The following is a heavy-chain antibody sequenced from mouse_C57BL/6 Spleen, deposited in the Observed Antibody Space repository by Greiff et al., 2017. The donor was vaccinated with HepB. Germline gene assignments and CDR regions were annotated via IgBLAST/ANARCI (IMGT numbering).Heavy chain of an antibody. Sequence: VQLQQSGAELARPGASVKMSCKASGYTFTSYTMHWVKQRPGQGLEWIGYINPSSGYTKYNQKFKDKATLTADKSSSTAYMQLSSLTSEDSAVYYCARIYYSNPHAMDYWGQGTSVTVSS. D-gene: IGHD2-5*01. CDR1: GYTFTSYT. V-gene: IGHV1-4*01. CDR2: INPSSGYT. J-gene: IGHJ4*01. CDR3: ARIYYSNPHAMDY.